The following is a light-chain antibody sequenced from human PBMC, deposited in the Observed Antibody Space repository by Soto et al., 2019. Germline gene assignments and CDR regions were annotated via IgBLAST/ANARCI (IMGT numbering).Light chain of an antibody. Sequence: QSALTQSPSASASLGASVKLTCTLSSGHSSYAIAWHQQQPEKGPRYLMKLNSDGSHSKGDGIPDRFPGSSSGAERYLTISSLQSEDEADYYCQTWGTGIVVFGGGTKLTVL. CDR2: LNSDGSH. CDR3: QTWGTGIVV. J-gene: IGLJ2*01. CDR1: SGHSSYA. V-gene: IGLV4-69*01.